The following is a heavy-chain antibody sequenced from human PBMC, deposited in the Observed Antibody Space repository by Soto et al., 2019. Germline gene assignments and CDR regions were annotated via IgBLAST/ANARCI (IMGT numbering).Heavy chain of an antibody. Sequence: GGSLRLSCAASGFTFSSYAMSWVRQAPGKGLEWVSAISGSGGSTYYADSVKGRFTISRDNSKNTLYLQMNSLRVEDTAPYYCARDRLDVVVPAAILAYWGQGTLVTVSS. CDR3: ARDRLDVVVPAAILAY. J-gene: IGHJ4*02. V-gene: IGHV3-23*01. CDR1: GFTFSSYA. CDR2: ISGSGGST. D-gene: IGHD2-2*02.